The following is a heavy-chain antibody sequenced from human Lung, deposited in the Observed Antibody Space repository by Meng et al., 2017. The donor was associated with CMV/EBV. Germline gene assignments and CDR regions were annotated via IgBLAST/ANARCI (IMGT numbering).Heavy chain of an antibody. Sequence: GESLKISCTASGFYFSDYGMHWVRQAPGKGLEWLTFTHYDESDKYYTDSVKGRFTISRDDSKKTLYLQMNSLSAEDTAMYYCARSYNGKYYPPYYYYYCGMDVWGQGTTVTVSS. CDR1: GFYFSDYG. V-gene: IGHV3-30*02. J-gene: IGHJ6*02. CDR2: THYDESDK. D-gene: IGHD1-26*01. CDR3: ARSYNGKYYPPYYYYYCGMDV.